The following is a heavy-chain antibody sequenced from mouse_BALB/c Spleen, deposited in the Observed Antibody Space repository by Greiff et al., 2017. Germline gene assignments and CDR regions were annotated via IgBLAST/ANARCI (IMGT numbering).Heavy chain of an antibody. CDR2: IYPGDGDT. D-gene: IGHD2-4*01. J-gene: IGHJ4*01. CDR1: GYTFTSYW. V-gene: IGHV1-87*01. Sequence: QVQLQQSGAELARPGASVKLSCKASGYTFTSYWMQWVKQRPGQGLEWIGAIYPGDGDTRYTQKFKGKATLTADKSSSTAYMQLSSLASEDSAVYYCASYDYDYAMDYWGQGTSVTVSS. CDR3: ASYDYDYAMDY.